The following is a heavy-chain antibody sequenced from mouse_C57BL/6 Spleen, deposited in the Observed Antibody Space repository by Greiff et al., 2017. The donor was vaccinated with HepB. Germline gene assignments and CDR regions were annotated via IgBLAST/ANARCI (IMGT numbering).Heavy chain of an antibody. CDR2: ISSGGSYT. J-gene: IGHJ4*01. Sequence: EVQLVESGGDLVKPGGSLKLSCAASGFTFSSYGMSWVRQTPDKRLEWVATISSGGSYTYYPDSVKGRFTISRDNAKNTLYLQMSSLKSEDTAMYYCARSPKDDYDLDYWGQGTSVTVSS. V-gene: IGHV5-6*01. D-gene: IGHD2-4*01. CDR3: ARSPKDDYDLDY. CDR1: GFTFSSYG.